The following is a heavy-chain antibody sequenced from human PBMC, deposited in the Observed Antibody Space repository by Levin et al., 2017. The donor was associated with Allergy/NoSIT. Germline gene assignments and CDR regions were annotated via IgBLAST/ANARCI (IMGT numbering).Heavy chain of an antibody. J-gene: IGHJ3*02. D-gene: IGHD5-12*01. CDR1: GFTFSSYA. V-gene: IGHV3-30-3*01. Sequence: GESLKISCAASGFTFSSYAMHWVRQAPGKGLEWVAVISYDGSNKYYADSVKGRFTISRDNSKNTLYLQMNSLRAEDTAVYYCAREGGYDRTNAFDIWGQGTMVTVSS. CDR3: AREGGYDRTNAFDI. CDR2: ISYDGSNK.